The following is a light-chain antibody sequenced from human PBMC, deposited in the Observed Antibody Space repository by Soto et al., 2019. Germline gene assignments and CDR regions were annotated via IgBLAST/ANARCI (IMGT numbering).Light chain of an antibody. CDR2: EGS. CDR1: QSVSSY. V-gene: IGKV3-11*01. CDR3: QQRNNWPWT. Sequence: DIVLTQSPATPSLSPGQKTTLPRRASQSVSSYLAWYQQKAGQAPRLLIYEGSNRATGIPTRFSGSGSGTDFTLTISGLEPEDFAVYYCQQRNNWPWTFGQGTKVDIK. J-gene: IGKJ1*01.